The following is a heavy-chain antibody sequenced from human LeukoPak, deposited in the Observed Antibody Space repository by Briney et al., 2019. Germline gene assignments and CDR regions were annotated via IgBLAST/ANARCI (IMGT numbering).Heavy chain of an antibody. D-gene: IGHD3-22*01. CDR1: GFTFSSYS. Sequence: PGGSLRLSCAASGFTFSSYSMNWVSQAPGKGLEWVSSISSSSSYIYYADSVKGRFTISRDNAKNSLYLQMNSLRAEDTAVYYCVRESSGYYRTNSGDYWGQGTLVTVSS. CDR3: VRESSGYYRTNSGDY. CDR2: ISSSSSYI. J-gene: IGHJ4*02. V-gene: IGHV3-21*01.